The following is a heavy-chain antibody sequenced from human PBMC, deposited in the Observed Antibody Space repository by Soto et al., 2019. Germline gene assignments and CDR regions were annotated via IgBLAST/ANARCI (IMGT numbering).Heavy chain of an antibody. CDR2: IIPIFGTA. J-gene: IGHJ5*02. D-gene: IGHD6-13*01. CDR1: GGTFSSYA. V-gene: IGHV1-69*13. Sequence: VKVSCKASGGTFSSYAISWVRQAPGQGLEWMGGIIPIFGTANYAQKFQGRVTITADESTSTAYMELSSLRSEDTAVYYCARDLGRAAAGTIGFDPWGQGTLVTVS. CDR3: ARDLGRAAAGTIGFDP.